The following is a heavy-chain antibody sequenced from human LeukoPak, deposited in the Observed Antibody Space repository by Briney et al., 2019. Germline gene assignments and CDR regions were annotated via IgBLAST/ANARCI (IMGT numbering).Heavy chain of an antibody. V-gene: IGHV4-31*03. D-gene: IGHD3-10*01. CDR3: ARIEGFGELFHQDHYYYGMDV. J-gene: IGHJ6*02. CDR1: GGSISSGGYY. Sequence: SETLSLTCTVSGGSISSGGYYWSWIRQHPGKGLEWIGYIYYSGSTYYNPSLKSRVTISVDTSKNQFSLKLSSVTAADTAVYYCARIEGFGELFHQDHYYYGMDVWGQGTTVTVSS. CDR2: IYYSGST.